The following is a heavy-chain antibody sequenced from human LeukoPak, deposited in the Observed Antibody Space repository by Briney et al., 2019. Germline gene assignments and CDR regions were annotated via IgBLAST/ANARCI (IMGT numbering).Heavy chain of an antibody. Sequence: IPSETLSLTCTVSGGSISSSSYYWGWIRQPPGKGLEWIGSIYYSGSTYYNPSLKSRVTISVDTSKNQFYLKLSSVTAADTAVYYCARETSQKGAHYMDVWGKGTTVTISS. V-gene: IGHV4-39*07. J-gene: IGHJ6*03. CDR2: IYYSGST. CDR1: GGSISSSSYY. CDR3: ARETSQKGAHYMDV. D-gene: IGHD3-16*01.